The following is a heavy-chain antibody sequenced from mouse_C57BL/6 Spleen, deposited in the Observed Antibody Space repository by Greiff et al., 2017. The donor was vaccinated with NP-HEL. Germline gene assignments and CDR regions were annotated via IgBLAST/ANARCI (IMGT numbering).Heavy chain of an antibody. CDR3: DRGYSPYYFDY. CDR2: IDPANGNT. V-gene: IGHV14-3*01. Sequence: VQLQQSVAELVRPGASVKLSCTASGFTIKNTYMHWVKQRPEQGLEWIGRIDPANGNTKYAPKFQGKATITAYTSSNTAYLQLSRLTSEDTAIYDCDRGYSPYYFDYWGQGTTLTVSS. CDR1: GFTIKNTY. J-gene: IGHJ2*01.